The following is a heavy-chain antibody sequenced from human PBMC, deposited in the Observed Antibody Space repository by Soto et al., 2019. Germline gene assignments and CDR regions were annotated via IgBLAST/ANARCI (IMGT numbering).Heavy chain of an antibody. D-gene: IGHD2-15*01. CDR1: GGSISSGGYY. J-gene: IGHJ5*02. CDR2: IYYSGST. CDR3: ARVKFPAARIRFDP. V-gene: IGHV4-31*01. Sequence: QVQLQESGPGLVKPSQTLSLTCTVSGGSISSGGYYWSWIRQHPGKGLEWIGYIYYSGSTYYNPSLKILVTISVDTSKNQFSLKLSSVTAADTAVYYCARVKFPAARIRFDPWGQGTLVTVSS.